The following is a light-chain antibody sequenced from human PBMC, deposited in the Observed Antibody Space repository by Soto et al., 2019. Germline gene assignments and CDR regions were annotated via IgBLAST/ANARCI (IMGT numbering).Light chain of an antibody. Sequence: DIQMTQSPSSVSASVGDRVTITCRASQAISTWLAWYQQKPGKAPKLLIYAASNLQTGVPSRFSGSGSGTDFTLTISTLQPEDFATYYYQQANSFPRPFGQGTKVEIK. CDR2: AAS. CDR1: QAISTW. J-gene: IGKJ1*01. CDR3: QQANSFPRP. V-gene: IGKV1D-12*01.